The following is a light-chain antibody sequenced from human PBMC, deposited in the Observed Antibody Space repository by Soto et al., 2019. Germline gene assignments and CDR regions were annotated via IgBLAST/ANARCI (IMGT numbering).Light chain of an antibody. CDR1: QGIRND. CDR2: AAS. J-gene: IGKJ5*01. V-gene: IGKV1-39*01. CDR3: QQSYSTLPIT. Sequence: DIQMTQSTSSLSASVGDTVTITCRASQGIRNDLGWYQQKPGKAPKLLIYAASSLQSGVPSRFSGSGSGTDFTLTISSLQPEDFATYYCQQSYSTLPITFGQGRRLET.